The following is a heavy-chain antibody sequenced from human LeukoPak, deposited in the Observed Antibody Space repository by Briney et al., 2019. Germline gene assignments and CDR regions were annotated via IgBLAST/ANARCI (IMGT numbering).Heavy chain of an antibody. D-gene: IGHD3-10*01. Sequence: ASETLSLTCIVSGGSNSSFYWSWIRQPPGKGLEWIGYIYYRGSTNYNPSLRSRVTIAVDTSKNQFSLKLSSVTAADTAVYYCARLHYGSGSYYTYYFDYWGQGTLVTVSS. CDR3: ARLHYGSGSYYTYYFDY. V-gene: IGHV4-59*08. J-gene: IGHJ4*02. CDR1: GGSNSSFY. CDR2: IYYRGST.